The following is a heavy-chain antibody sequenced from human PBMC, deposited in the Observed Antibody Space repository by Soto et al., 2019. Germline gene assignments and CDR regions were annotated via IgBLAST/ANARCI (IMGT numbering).Heavy chain of an antibody. D-gene: IGHD6-13*01. CDR2: ISYDGSNK. CDR3: ARDSRSSSYEPTFDY. V-gene: IGHV3-30*03. J-gene: IGHJ4*02. CDR1: GFTFSNYG. Sequence: QVQLAESGGGVVQPGRSLRLSCAASGFTFSNYGMHWVRQAPGKGLEWVAVISYDGSNKYYEDSVKGRVTISRDNSKNTLSLQRNSLRPEDTAVYYCARDSRSSSYEPTFDYWGQGTLVTVSP.